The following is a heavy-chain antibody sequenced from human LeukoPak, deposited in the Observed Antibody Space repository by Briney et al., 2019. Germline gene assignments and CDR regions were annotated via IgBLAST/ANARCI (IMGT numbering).Heavy chain of an antibody. Sequence: GGSLRLSCAASGFTFSSYWMSWVRQAPGKGLEWVSVIRGSGVSTYYADSVKGRFTISRDNSKNTLYLQMNNLRAEDTAIYYCAKRQGSSASCYDYWGQGTLVTVSS. D-gene: IGHD2-2*01. V-gene: IGHV3-23*01. CDR3: AKRQGSSASCYDY. J-gene: IGHJ4*02. CDR2: IRGSGVST. CDR1: GFTFSSYW.